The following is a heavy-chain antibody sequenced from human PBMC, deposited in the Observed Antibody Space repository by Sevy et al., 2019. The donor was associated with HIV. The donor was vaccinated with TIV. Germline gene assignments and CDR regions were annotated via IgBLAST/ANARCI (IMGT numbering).Heavy chain of an antibody. Sequence: GGSLRLSCAASGFTFSSYSMNWVRQAPGKGLEWVSYISGSSSTIYYAASVKGRFTISRDNAKNSLYLQMNSLRDEGTALYYCARAHLYTILGVRITPVDYWGQGTLVTVSS. CDR2: ISGSSSTI. CDR3: ARAHLYTILGVRITPVDY. J-gene: IGHJ4*02. CDR1: GFTFSSYS. V-gene: IGHV3-48*02. D-gene: IGHD3-3*01.